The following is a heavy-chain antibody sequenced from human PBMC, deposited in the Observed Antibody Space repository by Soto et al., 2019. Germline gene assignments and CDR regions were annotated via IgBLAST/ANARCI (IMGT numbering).Heavy chain of an antibody. J-gene: IGHJ4*02. CDR1: AASINSRDYY. CDR3: ARERSTMVRGVMTPYYFDY. V-gene: IGHV4-30-4*01. Sequence: SNSLSLTCTLSAASINSRDYYWIWIRQPPGKGLAWIGYFSYCVSTYYTPSLKSRVTISLYTPTNQFFLQLRSVTAADTAVYYCARERSTMVRGVMTPYYFDYWGQGTLVTVSS. D-gene: IGHD3-10*01. CDR2: FSYCVST.